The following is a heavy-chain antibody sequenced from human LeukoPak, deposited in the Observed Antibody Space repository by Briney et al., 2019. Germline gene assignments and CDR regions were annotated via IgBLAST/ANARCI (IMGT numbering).Heavy chain of an antibody. J-gene: IGHJ4*02. CDR1: GGSISSGSYY. CDR3: ARDHYYYDSTGYYYLDY. D-gene: IGHD3-22*01. CDR2: IYNSGNT. Sequence: SQTLSLTCTVSGGSISSGSYYWRWLRQPAGKGLEWIGRIYNSGNTNYNPSLKSRVTISVDTSKNQFSLKLSSVTAADTAVYYCARDHYYYDSTGYYYLDYWGQGTLVTVSS. V-gene: IGHV4-61*02.